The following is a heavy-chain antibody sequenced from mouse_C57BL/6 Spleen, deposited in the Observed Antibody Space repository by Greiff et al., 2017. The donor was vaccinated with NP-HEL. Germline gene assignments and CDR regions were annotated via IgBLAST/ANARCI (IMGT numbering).Heavy chain of an antibody. D-gene: IGHD2-4*01. Sequence: VQLQQSGPELVKPGASVKISCKASGYSFTSYYIHWVKQRPGQGLEWIGWIYPGSGNTKYNEKFKGKATLTADTSSSTAYMQLSSLTSEDAAVDYGARRSRYEDDAYWYCDVWGTGTTVTVAS. V-gene: IGHV1-66*01. CDR3: ARRSRYEDDAYWYCDV. CDR2: IYPGSGNT. J-gene: IGHJ1*03. CDR1: GYSFTSYY.